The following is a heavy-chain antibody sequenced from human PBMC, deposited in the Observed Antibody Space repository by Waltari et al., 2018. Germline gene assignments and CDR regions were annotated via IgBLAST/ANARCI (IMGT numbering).Heavy chain of an antibody. CDR3: AKPYYDFWSGAGDYYYYGMDV. CDR1: GGSISSSSYY. CDR2: IYYSGWT. J-gene: IGHJ6*02. V-gene: IGHV4-39*01. Sequence: QLQLQESGPGLVKPSETLSLTCTVSGGSISSSSYYWGWIRQPPGKGLEWIGSIYYSGWTYYHPSLKSRVTISVDTSKNQFSLKLSSVTAADTAVYYCAKPYYDFWSGAGDYYYYGMDVWGQGTTVTVSS. D-gene: IGHD3-3*01.